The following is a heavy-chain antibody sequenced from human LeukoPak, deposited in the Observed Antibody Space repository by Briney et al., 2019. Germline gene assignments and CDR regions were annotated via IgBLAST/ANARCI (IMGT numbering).Heavy chain of an antibody. CDR1: GFTFSRYA. Sequence: PGGSLRLSCAASGFTFSRYAMSWVRQTPEKGLEWVSVISRSDGSTYYADSVRGRFTISRDDSGNTLFLQMNSLRAEDTAVYYCARQVSCDTTTCYAGMPPDYWGQGTLVTVSS. V-gene: IGHV3-23*01. J-gene: IGHJ4*02. D-gene: IGHD2-2*01. CDR2: ISRSDGST. CDR3: ARQVSCDTTTCYAGMPPDY.